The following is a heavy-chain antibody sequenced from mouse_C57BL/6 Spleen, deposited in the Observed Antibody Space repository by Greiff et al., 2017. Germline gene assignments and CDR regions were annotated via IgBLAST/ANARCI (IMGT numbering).Heavy chain of an antibody. CDR3: TRWNYGSVDY. J-gene: IGHJ2*01. V-gene: IGHV1-15*01. Sequence: QVQLQQSGAELVRPGASVTLSCKASGYTFTDYEMHWVKQTPVHGLEWIGAIDPETGGTAYNQKFKGKAILTADKSSSTAYMELRSLTSEDSAVYYCTRWNYGSVDYWGQGTTLTVSS. CDR2: IDPETGGT. CDR1: GYTFTDYE. D-gene: IGHD1-1*01.